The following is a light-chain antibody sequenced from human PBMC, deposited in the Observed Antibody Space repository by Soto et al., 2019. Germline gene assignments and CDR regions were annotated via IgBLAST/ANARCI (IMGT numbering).Light chain of an antibody. Sequence: QSVLTQPASVSGSPGQSITISCTGTSSDVGSYNLVSWYQQHPGKAPKLMMYEVSKRPSGVSNRFSGSKSGNTASLTISGLQAEDEADYYCCSYAGSSTFYVFGTGTKLTVL. J-gene: IGLJ1*01. V-gene: IGLV2-23*02. CDR3: CSYAGSSTFYV. CDR2: EVS. CDR1: SSDVGSYNL.